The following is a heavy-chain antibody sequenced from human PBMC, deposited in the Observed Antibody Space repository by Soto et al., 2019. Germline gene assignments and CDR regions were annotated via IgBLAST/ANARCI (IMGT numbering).Heavy chain of an antibody. D-gene: IGHD1-26*01. CDR1: GGPFSGFF. CDR2: FNPGGST. Sequence: SETLSLTCGVHGGPFSGFFWSWIRQSPGKGLEWIGEFNPGGSTNYNPSLKSRLTISADRSTSPVSLRLTSVTSADAAVYFCARSAASFGGASYLGAWGQGTLVTVCS. J-gene: IGHJ5*02. CDR3: ARSAASFGGASYLGA. V-gene: IGHV4-34*01.